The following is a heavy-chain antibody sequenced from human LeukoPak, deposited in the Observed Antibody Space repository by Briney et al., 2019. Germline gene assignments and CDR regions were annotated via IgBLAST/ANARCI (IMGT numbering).Heavy chain of an antibody. Sequence: GGSLRLSCAASEFTFSSYGMHWVRQAPGKGLEWVAVIWYDGSNKYYADSVKGRFTISRDNSKNTLYLQMNSLRAEDTAVYYCARAGIADTYYFDYWGQGTLVTVSS. CDR1: EFTFSSYG. CDR2: IWYDGSNK. V-gene: IGHV3-33*01. CDR3: ARAGIADTYYFDY. J-gene: IGHJ4*02. D-gene: IGHD6-13*01.